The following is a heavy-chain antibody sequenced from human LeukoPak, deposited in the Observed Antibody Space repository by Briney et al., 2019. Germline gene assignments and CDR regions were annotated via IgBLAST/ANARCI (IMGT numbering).Heavy chain of an antibody. D-gene: IGHD3-10*01. J-gene: IGHJ4*02. CDR2: ISYDGSNK. CDR1: GFTFSSYG. V-gene: IGHV3-30*18. CDR3: AKEGGSGSYYNPLDY. Sequence: GGSLRLSCAASGFTFSSYGMHWVRQAPGKGLEWVAVISYDGSNKYYADSVKGRSTISRDNSKNTLYLQMNSLRAEDTAVYYCAKEGGSGSYYNPLDYWGQGTLVTVSS.